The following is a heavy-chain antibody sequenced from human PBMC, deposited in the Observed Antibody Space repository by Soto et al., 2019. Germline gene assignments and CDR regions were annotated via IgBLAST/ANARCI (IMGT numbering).Heavy chain of an antibody. J-gene: IGHJ4*02. CDR1: TGSVISGSYY. Sequence: AAETLSLTCTVSTGSVISGSYYWICIRQPPGKGLELIGYIYYSGSTDYSPSLKSRVTMSVDTSKKQFSLKLSSVTAADTAVYYCATGNASGLFFDYWGQGTLVTVSS. CDR2: IYYSGST. V-gene: IGHV4-61*01. CDR3: ATGNASGLFFDY. D-gene: IGHD6-19*01.